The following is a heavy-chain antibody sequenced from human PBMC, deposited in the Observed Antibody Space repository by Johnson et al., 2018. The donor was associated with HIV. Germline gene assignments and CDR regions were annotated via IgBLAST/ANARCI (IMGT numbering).Heavy chain of an antibody. V-gene: IGHV3-30*04. J-gene: IGHJ3*02. CDR2: ISYDGSNK. CDR1: GITFSSYA. Sequence: QVQLVESGGGVVQPGRSLRLSCAASGITFSSYAMHWVRQAPGKGLEWVAVISYDGSNKYYADSVKGRFTISRDNSKNTLYLQMNSLRAEDTAVYYCARSQYSGRTGGAFDIWGQGTMVTVSS. D-gene: IGHD1-26*01. CDR3: ARSQYSGRTGGAFDI.